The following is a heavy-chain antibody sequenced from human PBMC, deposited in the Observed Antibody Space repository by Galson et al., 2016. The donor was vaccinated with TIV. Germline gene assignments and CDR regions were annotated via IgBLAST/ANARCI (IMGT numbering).Heavy chain of an antibody. J-gene: IGHJ6*02. D-gene: IGHD6-19*01. CDR2: IHWDDNK. CDR3: GHSGWLDNDYYYGVDV. Sequence: PALVKPTQTLTLTCTFSGFSLTTTGVGVTWIRQPPGKALEWLAVIHWDDNKRSSPSLRSRLTITKDTSKNQVVLTMRNMDPVDTATYYCGHSGWLDNDYYYGVDVWGQGTTVTVSS. CDR1: GFSLTTTGVG. V-gene: IGHV2-5*02.